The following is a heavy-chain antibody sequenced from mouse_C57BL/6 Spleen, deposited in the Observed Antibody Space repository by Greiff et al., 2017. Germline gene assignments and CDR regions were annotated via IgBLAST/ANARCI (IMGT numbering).Heavy chain of an antibody. D-gene: IGHD1-1*01. CDR3: ARYPLLLRLYYFDY. CDR1: GYTFTSYW. V-gene: IGHV1-59*01. Sequence: VQLQQPGAELVRPGTSVKLSCKASGYTFTSYWMHWVKQRPGQGLEWIGVIDPSDSYTNYNQKFKGKATLTVDTSSSTAYMQLSSLTSEDSAVYYCARYPLLLRLYYFDYWGQGTTRTVSS. CDR2: IDPSDSYT. J-gene: IGHJ2*01.